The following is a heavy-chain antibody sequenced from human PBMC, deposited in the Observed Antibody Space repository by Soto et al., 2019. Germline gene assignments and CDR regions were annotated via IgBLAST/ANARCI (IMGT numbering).Heavy chain of an antibody. CDR3: ARVDCSGGSCYSDY. D-gene: IGHD2-15*01. Sequence: TLSLTCTVSGGSISIGDYYWSWIRQPPGKGLEWIGYIYYSGSTYYNPSLKSRVTISVDTSKNQFSLKLSSVTAADTAVYYCARVDCSGGSCYSDYWGQGTLVTVSS. CDR1: GGSISIGDYY. CDR2: IYYSGST. V-gene: IGHV4-30-4*01. J-gene: IGHJ4*02.